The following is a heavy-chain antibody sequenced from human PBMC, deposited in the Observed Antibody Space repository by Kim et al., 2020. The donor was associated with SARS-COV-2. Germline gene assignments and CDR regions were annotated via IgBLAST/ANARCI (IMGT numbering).Heavy chain of an antibody. J-gene: IGHJ6*02. V-gene: IGHV1-3*01. D-gene: IGHD6-13*01. CDR3: ARGYSSSWYGTYYYYYGMNV. Sequence: ASVKVSCKASGYTFTSYAMHWVRQAPGQRLEWMGWINAGNGNTKYSQKFQGRVTITRDTSASTAYMELSSLRSEDTAVYYCARGYSSSWYGTYYYYYGMNVWGQGTTVTVSS. CDR2: INAGNGNT. CDR1: GYTFTSYA.